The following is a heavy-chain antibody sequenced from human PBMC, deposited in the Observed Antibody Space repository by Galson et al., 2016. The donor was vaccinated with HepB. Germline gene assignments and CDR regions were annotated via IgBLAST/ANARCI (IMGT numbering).Heavy chain of an antibody. V-gene: IGHV4-4*07. CDR2: IHISGST. D-gene: IGHD3-22*01. Sequence: SETLSLTCTVSGGSISRYYWSWIRQPAGKGLEWIGRIHISGSTKYNPSLKSRVSMSVDTSKNQFSLKLSSVTAADTAVYYCTRETEGYFDSSGWGWFDPWGQGTLVTVSP. CDR3: TRETEGYFDSSGWGWFDP. CDR1: GGSISRYY. J-gene: IGHJ5*02.